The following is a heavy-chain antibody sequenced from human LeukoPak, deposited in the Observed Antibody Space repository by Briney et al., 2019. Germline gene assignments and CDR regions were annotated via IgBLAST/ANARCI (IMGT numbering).Heavy chain of an antibody. CDR2: IRSKANSYAR. Sequence: GGSLSLSCAASGFTFSGSAMHWVRQASGKGLEWVGRIRSKANSYARAYAASVKGRFTNSRDDSKNTAYLQMNSLKTEDTAVYYCTSSRVGAINFDYWGQGTLVTVSS. V-gene: IGHV3-73*01. CDR1: GFTFSGSA. CDR3: TSSRVGAINFDY. D-gene: IGHD1-26*01. J-gene: IGHJ4*02.